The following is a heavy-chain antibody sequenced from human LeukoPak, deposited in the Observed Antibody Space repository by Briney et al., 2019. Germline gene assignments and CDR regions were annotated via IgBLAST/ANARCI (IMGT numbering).Heavy chain of an antibody. J-gene: IGHJ6*02. D-gene: IGHD6-19*01. V-gene: IGHV3-7*01. CDR1: GFTFSSYW. CDR2: IKQDGSEK. CDR3: ARVHGSGWYSDDYYYGMDV. Sequence: HTGGSLRLSCAASGFTFSSYWMSWVRQAPGKGLEWVANIKQDGSEKYYVDSVKGRFTISRDNAKNSLYLQMNSLRAEDTAVYYCARVHGSGWYSDDYYYGMDVWGQGTTVTVSS.